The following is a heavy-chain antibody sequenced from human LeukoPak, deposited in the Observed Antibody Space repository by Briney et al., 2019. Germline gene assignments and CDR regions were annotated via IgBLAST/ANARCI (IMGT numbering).Heavy chain of an antibody. CDR3: ARENDQGFDY. V-gene: IGHV3-7*03. CDR1: GFTFSSYW. CDR2: MNLDGSGK. J-gene: IGHJ4*02. Sequence: GGSLRLSCAASGFTFSSYWMTWVRQAPGKGLEWVANMNLDGSGKYYVDSVKGRFTISRDNSKNTLYLQMNSLRAEDTAVYYCARENDQGFDYWGQGTLVTVSS. D-gene: IGHD3-16*01.